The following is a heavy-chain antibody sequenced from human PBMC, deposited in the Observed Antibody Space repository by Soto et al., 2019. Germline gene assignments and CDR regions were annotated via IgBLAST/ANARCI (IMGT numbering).Heavy chain of an antibody. CDR1: GFTFSNAW. Sequence: EVQLVESGGGLVKPGGSLRLSCAASGFTFSNAWMSWVRQAPGKGLEWVGRIKSKTDGGTTDYAAPVKGRFTISRDDSKNTMYLQMNSLKTEDTAVYYCTTAGYYDSSGYLYPDYWGQGTLVTVSS. CDR2: IKSKTDGGTT. CDR3: TTAGYYDSSGYLYPDY. V-gene: IGHV3-15*01. D-gene: IGHD3-22*01. J-gene: IGHJ4*02.